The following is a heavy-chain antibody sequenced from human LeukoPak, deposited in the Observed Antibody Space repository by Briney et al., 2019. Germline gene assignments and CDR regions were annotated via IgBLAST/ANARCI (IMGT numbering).Heavy chain of an antibody. CDR1: DGSISSNHW. CDR3: ARSYDTGWYEDY. Sequence: PSGTLSLTCVVSDGSISSNHWWSWVRPPPGKGLEWIGEIYHSGRTNYNPSLKSRVTISVDKSKNQFSLNLNSVTAADTAVYYCARSYDTGWYEDYWGQGTLVTVSS. V-gene: IGHV4-4*02. J-gene: IGHJ4*02. D-gene: IGHD6-19*01. CDR2: IYHSGRT.